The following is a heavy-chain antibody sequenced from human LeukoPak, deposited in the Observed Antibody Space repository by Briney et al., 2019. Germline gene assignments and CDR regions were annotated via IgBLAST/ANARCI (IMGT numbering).Heavy chain of an antibody. CDR2: IIPILGIA. J-gene: IGHJ4*02. D-gene: IGHD3-9*01. CDR1: GGTFSSYA. V-gene: IGHV1-69*04. Sequence: SVKVSCKASGGTFSSYAISWVRQAPGQGLEWMGRIIPILGIANYAQKFQGRVTITADKSTSTAYMELSSLRSEDTAVYYRASNYDILTGYSSYYFDYWGQGTLVTVSS. CDR3: ASNYDILTGYSSYYFDY.